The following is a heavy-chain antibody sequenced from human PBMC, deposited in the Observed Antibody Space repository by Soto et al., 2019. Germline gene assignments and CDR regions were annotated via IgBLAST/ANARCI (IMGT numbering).Heavy chain of an antibody. D-gene: IGHD1-1*01. CDR2: MNPYSGDT. CDR1: GYTFIDYD. V-gene: IGHV1-8*01. J-gene: IGHJ5*02. Sequence: QVQLVQSGAEVKKPGASVKVSCKASGYTFIDYDINWVRQATGQGLEWMGWMNPYSGDTAYAQKFQGRVAMTKNTSISTAYMELSSLKSEDTAMDDCALTPLWERAWGQGTLVTVSS. CDR3: ALTPLWERA.